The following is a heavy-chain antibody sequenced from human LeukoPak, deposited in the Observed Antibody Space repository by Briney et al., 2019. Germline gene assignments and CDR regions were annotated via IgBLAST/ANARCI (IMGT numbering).Heavy chain of an antibody. J-gene: IGHJ4*02. CDR1: GYSLTSYW. D-gene: IGHD3-22*01. Sequence: GESLKISCKGSGYSLTSYWIAWVRQMPGKGLEYMGIIYPRDSDTTYSPSFQGQVTISADNPISTAYLQWSSLKASDTAMYYCARHNFDSSGADHGAQGTLVSVSS. CDR2: IYPRDSDT. V-gene: IGHV5-51*01. CDR3: ARHNFDSSGADH.